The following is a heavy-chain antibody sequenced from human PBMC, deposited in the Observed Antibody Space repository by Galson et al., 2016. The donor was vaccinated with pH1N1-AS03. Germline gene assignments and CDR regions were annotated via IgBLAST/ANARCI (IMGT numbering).Heavy chain of an antibody. V-gene: IGHV3-64*01. CDR2: FSSIWGRT. CDR3: ARDDSGYAY. Sequence: SLRLSCAASGFTLSKYGMHWVRQAPGKGLEFVSAFSSIWGRTFYANSVKGRFIVSRDTSKNTLSLQMGSLKIEDTAVYYCARDDSGYAYWGQGTPVTVSS. CDR1: GFTLSKYG. J-gene: IGHJ4*02. D-gene: IGHD5-12*01.